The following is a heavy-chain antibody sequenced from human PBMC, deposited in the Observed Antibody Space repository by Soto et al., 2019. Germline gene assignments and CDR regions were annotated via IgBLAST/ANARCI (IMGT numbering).Heavy chain of an antibody. CDR3: ATFYSSRWPRCHLDN. CDR2: ISGYSGST. D-gene: IGHD6-19*01. V-gene: IGHV1-18*01. CDR1: DYTFTRNG. J-gene: IGHJ4*02. Sequence: QVQLVQSGAEVKKPGASVKVSCKASDYTFTRNGISWVRQAPGQGLEWMGWISGYSGSTNYAQKFQGRVTMTTDTPTSTAYMELRSLRSDDTAVYYCATFYSSRWPRCHLDNWGQGTLVTVSS.